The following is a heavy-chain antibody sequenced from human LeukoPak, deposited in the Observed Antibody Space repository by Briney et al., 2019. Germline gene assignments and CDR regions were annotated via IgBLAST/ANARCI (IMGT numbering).Heavy chain of an antibody. J-gene: IGHJ4*02. CDR2: MVVGSGNT. D-gene: IGHD4-17*01. Sequence: GASVKVSCKASAFTFTSSAMQWVRQARGQRLEWIGWMVVGSGNTNYAQKFQERVTITRDMSTSTAYMELSSLRSEDTAVYYCAADRDGDYVFDYWGQGTLVTVSS. CDR1: AFTFTSSA. V-gene: IGHV1-58*02. CDR3: AADRDGDYVFDY.